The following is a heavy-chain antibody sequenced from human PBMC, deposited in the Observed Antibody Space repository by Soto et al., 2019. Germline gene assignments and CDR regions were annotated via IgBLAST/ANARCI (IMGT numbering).Heavy chain of an antibody. J-gene: IGHJ6*02. CDR3: TTDGSGWYYPDYYYYGRDV. CDR1: GYTFTSYD. D-gene: IGHD6-19*01. Sequence: ASVKVSCKASGYTFTSYDINWVRQATGQGLEWMGWMNPNSGNTGYAQKFQGRVTMTRNTSISTAYMELSSLRSEDTAVYYCTTDGSGWYYPDYYYYGRDVWGQGTTVTVSS. CDR2: MNPNSGNT. V-gene: IGHV1-8*01.